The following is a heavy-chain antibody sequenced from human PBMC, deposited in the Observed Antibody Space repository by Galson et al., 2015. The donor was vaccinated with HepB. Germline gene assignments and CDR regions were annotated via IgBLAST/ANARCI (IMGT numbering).Heavy chain of an antibody. D-gene: IGHD2-2*01. CDR1: GFTFSTYD. J-gene: IGHJ4*02. V-gene: IGHV3-21*06. CDR2: ISRGGDDK. Sequence: SLRLSRAASGFTFSTYDMNWVRQAPGKGLEWVSFISRGGDDKYYTDSLRGRFTISRDDAKNLLYLQINSLTVEDTAVYYCARGLRLRDSNVVVPPAPDHWGQGTLVTVSA. CDR3: ARGLRLRDSNVVVPPAPDH.